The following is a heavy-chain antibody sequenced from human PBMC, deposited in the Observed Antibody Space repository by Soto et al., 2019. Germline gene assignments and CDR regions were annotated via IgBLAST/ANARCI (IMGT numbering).Heavy chain of an antibody. J-gene: IGHJ5*02. CDR2: ISGSGGST. CDR3: AKAAVDIVVVPAATGVSWFDP. CDR1: GFTFSSYA. Sequence: GESLKISCAASGFTFSSYAMSWVRQAPGKGLEWVSAISGSGGSTYYADSVKGRFTISRDNSKNTLYLQMNSLRAEDTAVYYCAKAAVDIVVVPAATGVSWFDPWGQGTLVTVSS. D-gene: IGHD2-2*01. V-gene: IGHV3-23*01.